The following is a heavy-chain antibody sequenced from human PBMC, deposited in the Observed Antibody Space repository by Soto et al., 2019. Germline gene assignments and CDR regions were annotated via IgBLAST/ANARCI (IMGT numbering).Heavy chain of an antibody. CDR2: TSNSGDIT. Sequence: TGGSLRLSCAASGFTFTTYAMSWVRQAPGKGLEWVSATSNSGDITYYADSVRGRFTISRDNSINTLYLQMNGLRTDDTAVYYCAHPRGYGVFDAYDIWGQGAMDTVS. CDR1: GFTFTTYA. CDR3: AHPRGYGVFDAYDI. D-gene: IGHD4-17*01. V-gene: IGHV3-23*01. J-gene: IGHJ3*02.